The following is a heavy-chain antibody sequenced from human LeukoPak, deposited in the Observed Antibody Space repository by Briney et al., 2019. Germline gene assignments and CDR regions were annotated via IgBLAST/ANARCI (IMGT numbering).Heavy chain of an antibody. Sequence: SVKVSCKTSGGTFNNSAISWVRQDPGQGLEWLGGIMPLFGTAGYAQKFQGRVTITKDESTRTVYLELASLTSDDTAVYYCARDVHGDYGSGWFDPWGQGTLVSVSS. V-gene: IGHV1-69*05. CDR1: GGTFNNSA. CDR3: ARDVHGDYGSGWFDP. CDR2: IMPLFGTA. J-gene: IGHJ5*02. D-gene: IGHD4-17*01.